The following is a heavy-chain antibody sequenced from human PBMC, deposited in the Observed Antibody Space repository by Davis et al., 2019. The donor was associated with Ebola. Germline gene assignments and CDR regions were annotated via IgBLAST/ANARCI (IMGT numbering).Heavy chain of an antibody. J-gene: IGHJ6*02. CDR3: SRTTYYGMDV. CDR1: GFTFSSYG. Sequence: GGSLRLSCAASGFTFSSYGMHWVRQAPGKGLEWVAVISYDGSNKYYADSVKGRFTISRDNSKNTLYLQMNSLRAEDTAVYYCSRTTYYGMDVWGQGTTVTVSS. D-gene: IGHD1-14*01. CDR2: ISYDGSNK. V-gene: IGHV3-30*03.